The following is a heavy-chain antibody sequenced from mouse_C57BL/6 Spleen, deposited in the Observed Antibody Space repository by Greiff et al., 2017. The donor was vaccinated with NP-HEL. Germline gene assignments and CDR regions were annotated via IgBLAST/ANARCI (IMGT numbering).Heavy chain of an antibody. CDR2: ILPGSGST. D-gene: IGHD1-1*01. V-gene: IGHV1-9*01. CDR3: ARPGIYYYGSSYYAMDY. J-gene: IGHJ4*01. CDR1: GYTFTGYW. Sequence: QVQLQQSGAELMKPGASVKLSCKATGYTFTGYWIEWVKQRPGHGLEWIGEILPGSGSTNYNEKFKGKATFTADTSSNTAYMQLSSLTTEDSAIYYCARPGIYYYGSSYYAMDYWGQGTSVTVSS.